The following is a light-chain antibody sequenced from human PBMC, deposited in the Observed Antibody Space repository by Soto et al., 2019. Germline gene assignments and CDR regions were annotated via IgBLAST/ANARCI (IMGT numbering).Light chain of an antibody. V-gene: IGKV1-5*03. CDR1: QSISNS. CDR3: QQYSTYPLT. Sequence: DIQMTQTPSTRSASVGDRVTMTCRASQSISNSLAWYQQKPGKAPKLLIYRTSALQSGVPSRFSGSGSGTEFTLAVDSLQPDDFATFYCQQYSTYPLTFGGGTRVVIK. CDR2: RTS. J-gene: IGKJ4*01.